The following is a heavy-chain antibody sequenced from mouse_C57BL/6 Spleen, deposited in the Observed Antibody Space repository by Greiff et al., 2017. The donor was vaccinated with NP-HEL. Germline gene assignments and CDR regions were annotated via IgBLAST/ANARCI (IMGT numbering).Heavy chain of an antibody. CDR3: ARRGCSGLLRFAY. D-gene: IGHD3-2*02. V-gene: IGHV1-50*01. CDR1: GYTFTSYW. J-gene: IGHJ3*01. Sequence: QVQLQQPGAELVKPGASVKLSCKASGYTFTSYWMQWVKQRPGQGLEWIGEIDPSDSNTNYNQKFKGKATLTVDKSSSTAYMELNSLTSEDSAVYYCARRGCSGLLRFAYWGQGTLVTVSA. CDR2: IDPSDSNT.